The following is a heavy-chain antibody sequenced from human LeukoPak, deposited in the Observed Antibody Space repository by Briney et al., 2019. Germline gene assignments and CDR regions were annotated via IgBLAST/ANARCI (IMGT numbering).Heavy chain of an antibody. J-gene: IGHJ4*02. CDR3: TTERAYCGGDCPFDY. CDR1: GFTFSNAW. CDR2: IKSKTDGGTT. Sequence: GGSLRLSCAASGFTFSNAWMSWVRQAPGKGLEWVGRIKSKTDGGTTDYAAPVKGRLTISRDDSKNTLYLQMNSLKTEDTAVYYCTTERAYCGGDCPFDYWGQGTLVTVSS. V-gene: IGHV3-15*01. D-gene: IGHD2-21*02.